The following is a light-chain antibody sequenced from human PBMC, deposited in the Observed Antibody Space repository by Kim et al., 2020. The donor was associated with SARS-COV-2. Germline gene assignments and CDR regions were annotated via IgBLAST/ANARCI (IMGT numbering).Light chain of an antibody. CDR1: SSDVGGYNY. J-gene: IGLJ3*02. V-gene: IGLV2-14*03. CDR2: DVS. Sequence: GQSNTISCTGTSSDVGGYNYVAWYQQHPGKAPKLMIYDVSNRPSGVSNRFSGSKSGNTASLTITGLQAEDEADYYCSSYTSSSTLVFGGGTQLTVL. CDR3: SSYTSSSTLV.